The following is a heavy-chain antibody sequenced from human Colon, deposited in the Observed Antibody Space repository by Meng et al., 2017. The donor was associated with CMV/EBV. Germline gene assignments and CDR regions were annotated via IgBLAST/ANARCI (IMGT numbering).Heavy chain of an antibody. Sequence: GESLKISCAASGLTLSDYAMNWVRRAPGKGLEWVSSISFGAIYTDYADSVKGRFTISRDNGKNSLYLQMNSLTVEDSAVYYCARDLSPYTTLHKGGQLVDFWCQGTLVTVSS. J-gene: IGHJ4*02. D-gene: IGHD3-16*01. CDR2: ISFGAIYT. CDR1: GLTLSDYA. V-gene: IGHV3-21*01. CDR3: ARDLSPYTTLHKGGQLVDF.